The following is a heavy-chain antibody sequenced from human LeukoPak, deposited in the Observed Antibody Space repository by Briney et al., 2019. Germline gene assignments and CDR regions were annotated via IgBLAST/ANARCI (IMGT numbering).Heavy chain of an antibody. Sequence: SETLSLTCTVSGGSISSSSYYWGWIRQPPGKGLEWIGSIYYSGSTYYNPSLKSRVTISVDTSKNQFSLRLSSVTAADTAVYYCARDKGWNSSGWYGFDYWGQGTLVTVSS. J-gene: IGHJ4*02. CDR3: ARDKGWNSSGWYGFDY. V-gene: IGHV4-39*07. CDR2: IYYSGST. D-gene: IGHD6-19*01. CDR1: GGSISSSSYY.